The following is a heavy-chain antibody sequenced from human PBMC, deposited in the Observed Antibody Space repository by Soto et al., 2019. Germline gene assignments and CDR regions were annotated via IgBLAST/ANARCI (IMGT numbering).Heavy chain of an antibody. CDR2: IYYSGST. J-gene: IGHJ5*02. D-gene: IGHD3-16*02. CDR1: GGSVSSGSYY. Sequence: PSETLSLTCTVSGGSVSSGSYYWSWIRQPPGKGLEWIGYIYYSGSTNYNPSLKSRVTTSVDTSKNQFSLKLSSVTAADTAVYYCARGHEGGVITFGGVIVLSNWFDPWGQGTLVTVSS. CDR3: ARGHEGGVITFGGVIVLSNWFDP. V-gene: IGHV4-61*01.